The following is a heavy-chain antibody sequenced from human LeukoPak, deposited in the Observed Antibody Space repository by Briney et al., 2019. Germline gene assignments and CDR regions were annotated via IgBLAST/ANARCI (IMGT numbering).Heavy chain of an antibody. V-gene: IGHV4-61*02. CDR2: IYTSGGT. D-gene: IGHD6-19*01. J-gene: IGHJ4*02. Sequence: SETLSLTCTVSGGSISNGSFYWSWIRQPAGKGLEWIGRIYTSGGTNYNPSLKSRVTISLDTSKNQFSLELSSVTAADTAVYYCARGRGSGWYSFSFDYWGQGTLVTVSS. CDR1: GGSISNGSFY. CDR3: ARGRGSGWYSFSFDY.